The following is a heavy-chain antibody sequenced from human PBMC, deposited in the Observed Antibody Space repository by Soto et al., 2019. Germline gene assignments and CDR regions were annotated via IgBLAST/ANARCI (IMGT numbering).Heavy chain of an antibody. V-gene: IGHV3-33*01. J-gene: IGHJ6*02. D-gene: IGHD3-9*01. CDR2: IWYDGSNK. Sequence: QVQLVESGGGVVQPGRSLRLSCAASGFTFSSYGMHWVRQAPGKGLEWVAVIWYDGSNKYYADSVKGRFTISRDNSKNTLYLQMNSLRAEDTAVYYCARDQDILTGRDPHYGMDVWGQGTTVTVSS. CDR1: GFTFSSYG. CDR3: ARDQDILTGRDPHYGMDV.